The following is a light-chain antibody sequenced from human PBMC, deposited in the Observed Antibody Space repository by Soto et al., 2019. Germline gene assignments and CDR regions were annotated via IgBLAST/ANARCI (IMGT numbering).Light chain of an antibody. CDR2: AAS. Sequence: IQITHYHSSVSASVGDRVTITCRASQDISSWLTWYQQKPGKAPKSLIYAASSLESGVPTRFSGSGSGTDFSLTISSLQPEDFATYYCPQPNSGPYTFGQGTKVDIK. CDR3: PQPNSGPYT. J-gene: IGKJ2*01. CDR1: QDISSW. V-gene: IGKV1-12*01.